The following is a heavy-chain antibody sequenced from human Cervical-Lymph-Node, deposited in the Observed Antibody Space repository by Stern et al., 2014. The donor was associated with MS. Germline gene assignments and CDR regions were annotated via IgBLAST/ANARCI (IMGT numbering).Heavy chain of an antibody. D-gene: IGHD3-22*01. CDR3: AKGEDYYDSSGYLGYYFDY. V-gene: IGHV3-9*01. Sequence: EVQLVESGGGLVQPGRSLRLSCAASGFTFDDYDMHWVRQAPGKGLEWVSGISWNSGSIGYADSVKGRFTISRDNAKNSLYLQMNSLRAEDTALYYCAKGEDYYDSSGYLGYYFDYWGQGTLVTVSS. CDR2: ISWNSGSI. J-gene: IGHJ4*02. CDR1: GFTFDDYD.